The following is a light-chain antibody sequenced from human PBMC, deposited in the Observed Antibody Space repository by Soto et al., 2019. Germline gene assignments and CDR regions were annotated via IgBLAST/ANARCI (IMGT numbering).Light chain of an antibody. V-gene: IGLV1-44*01. CDR1: SSNIGTNT. CDR2: SND. Sequence: QSVLTQPPSASGTPGQRVSISCSGGSSNIGTNTVNWYQHLPGTAPKLLIFSNDERPSGVPDRFSGSKSGTSASLAISGLQSDDEADYYCQSYDSRLSHSVFGGGTKVTVL. J-gene: IGLJ3*02. CDR3: QSYDSRLSHSV.